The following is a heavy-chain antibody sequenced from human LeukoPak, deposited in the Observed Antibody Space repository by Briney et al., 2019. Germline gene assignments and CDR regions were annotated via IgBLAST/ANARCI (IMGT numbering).Heavy chain of an antibody. CDR3: AKDNYYDSSGHGGGEDY. Sequence: QTGGSLRLSCAASGFTFDDYAMHWVRQAPGKGLEWVSLISGDGGSTYYADSVKGRFTISRDNSKNSLYLQMNSLRTEDTALYYCAKDNYYDSSGHGGGEDYWGQGTLVTVSS. V-gene: IGHV3-43*02. J-gene: IGHJ4*02. CDR1: GFTFDDYA. D-gene: IGHD3-22*01. CDR2: ISGDGGST.